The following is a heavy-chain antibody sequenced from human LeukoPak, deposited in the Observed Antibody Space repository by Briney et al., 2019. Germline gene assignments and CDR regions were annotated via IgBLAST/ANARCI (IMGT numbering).Heavy chain of an antibody. Sequence: SETLSLTCTVSGGSLSNYYWNWIRQPPGKGLEWIAYIYYSGSTNYNPSLKSRVTISVDTSKNQFSLKLSSVTAADTAVYYCVRSQSTGGGFGYYYYGMDVWGQGTTVTVSS. J-gene: IGHJ6*02. CDR1: GGSLSNYY. V-gene: IGHV4-59*08. D-gene: IGHD3-16*01. CDR2: IYYSGST. CDR3: VRSQSTGGGFGYYYYGMDV.